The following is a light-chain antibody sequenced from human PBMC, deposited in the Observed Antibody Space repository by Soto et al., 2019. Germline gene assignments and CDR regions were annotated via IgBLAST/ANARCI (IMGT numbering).Light chain of an antibody. CDR1: QGISTY. CDR2: TAS. CDR3: QKYDTVPWA. J-gene: IGKJ1*01. Sequence: IQLTQSPSSLSASVGDRVTITCRASQGISTYLAWYQQKPGRAPKLLIYTASTLQSGVPSRFSGRGSGTDFTLTISSLQPEDFATYYCQKYDTVPWAFGQGTKVDIK. V-gene: IGKV1-9*01.